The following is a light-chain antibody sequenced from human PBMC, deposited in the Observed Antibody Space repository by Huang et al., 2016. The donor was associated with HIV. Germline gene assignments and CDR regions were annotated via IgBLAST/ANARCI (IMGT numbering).Light chain of an antibody. V-gene: IGKV1-39*01. CDR1: QSISSN. Sequence: DIQMTQSPSSLSASVGDRVTITCRASQSISSNLNWYQQRPGKAPKLLSYAASSLQSGVPSRFSGGGSGTDFTLIISSLQPEDFATYYCQQSYSTPWVTFGPGTKVDIK. CDR2: AAS. J-gene: IGKJ3*01. CDR3: QQSYSTPWVT.